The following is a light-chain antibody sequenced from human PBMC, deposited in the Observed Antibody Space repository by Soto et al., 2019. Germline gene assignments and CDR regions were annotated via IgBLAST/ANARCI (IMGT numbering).Light chain of an antibody. CDR2: GGS. J-gene: IGKJ1*01. CDR3: QLYRT. V-gene: IGKV3-20*01. Sequence: EIVLTQSPGPLSLSPGDSANLSCRASQSFKSSYLAWYQQKPGQAPKLLIHGGSTRATGISDRFSGSGSGTDFTLTISRLEPEDFAVYYCQLYRTFGQGTKVDI. CDR1: QSFKSSY.